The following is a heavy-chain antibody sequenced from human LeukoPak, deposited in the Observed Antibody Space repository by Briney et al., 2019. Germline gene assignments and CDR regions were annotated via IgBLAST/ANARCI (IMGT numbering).Heavy chain of an antibody. D-gene: IGHD3-10*01. V-gene: IGHV3-23*01. CDR3: AKVHDTYYYGSGSYYHLNWFDP. J-gene: IGHJ5*02. Sequence: GGSLRLSCAASGFTFSSYGMSWVRQAPGKGLEWVSAISGSGGSTYYADSVKGRFTISRDNSKNTLYLQMNSLRAEDTAVYYCAKVHDTYYYGSGSYYHLNWFDPWGQGTLVTVSS. CDR2: ISGSGGST. CDR1: GFTFSSYG.